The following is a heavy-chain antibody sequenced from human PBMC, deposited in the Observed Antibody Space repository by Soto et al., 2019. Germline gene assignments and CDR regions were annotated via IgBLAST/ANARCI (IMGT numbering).Heavy chain of an antibody. CDR3: ANPPGITGGYDMDV. Sequence: EVQLLESGGGLVQPGGSLRLSCAASGFTFSSYAMNWVHQAPGKGLEWVSAISGSGGSTYYADSVKGRFTISRDNSKNTLYLQMNSLRAEDTAVYNCANPPGITGGYDMDVWGKGTTVTVSS. D-gene: IGHD1-20*01. CDR1: GFTFSSYA. J-gene: IGHJ6*03. CDR2: ISGSGGST. V-gene: IGHV3-23*01.